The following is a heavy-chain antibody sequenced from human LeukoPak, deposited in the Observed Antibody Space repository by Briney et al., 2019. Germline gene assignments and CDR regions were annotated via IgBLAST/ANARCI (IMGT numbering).Heavy chain of an antibody. D-gene: IGHD6-13*01. CDR2: ISYDGSNK. CDR3: AKDSPNSSSWFGFDY. Sequence: GRSLMLTCAAAADTSSSNGWHWCLQAPGKGLEWVAVISYDGSNKYYADSVKGRFTISRDNSKNTLYLQMNSLRAEDTAVYYCAKDSPNSSSWFGFDYWGQGTLVTVSS. CDR1: ADTSSSNG. J-gene: IGHJ4*02. V-gene: IGHV3-30*18.